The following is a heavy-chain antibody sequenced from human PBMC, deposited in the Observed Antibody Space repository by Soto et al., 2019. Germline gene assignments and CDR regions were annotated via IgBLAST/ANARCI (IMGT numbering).Heavy chain of an antibody. V-gene: IGHV4-34*01. CDR3: ARGLDWIAARPGFDY. D-gene: IGHD6-6*01. CDR2: INHSGST. J-gene: IGHJ4*02. CDR1: GGSFSGYY. Sequence: QVQLQQWGAGLLKPSETLSLTCAVYGGSFSGYYWSWIRQPPGKGLEWIGEINHSGSTNYNPSLKSRVTISVDTSKNQFSLKLSSVTAADTAVYYCARGLDWIAARPGFDYWGQGTLVTVSS.